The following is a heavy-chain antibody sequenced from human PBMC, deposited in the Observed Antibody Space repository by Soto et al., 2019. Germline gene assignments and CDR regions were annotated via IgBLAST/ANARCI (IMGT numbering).Heavy chain of an antibody. V-gene: IGHV1-69*13. CDR3: ASNFVVPAAPSVTSYYYDREV. J-gene: IGHJ6*02. D-gene: IGHD2-2*01. Sequence: GASVKVSCKASGGTFSSYTISWVLQAPGEGLACMGGIIPIFCTANYAQKFQSRVTITADASTSTAYMELSSLRAEDTAVYYCASNFVVPAAPSVTSYYYDREVWAQG. CDR2: IIPIFCTA. CDR1: GGTFSSYT.